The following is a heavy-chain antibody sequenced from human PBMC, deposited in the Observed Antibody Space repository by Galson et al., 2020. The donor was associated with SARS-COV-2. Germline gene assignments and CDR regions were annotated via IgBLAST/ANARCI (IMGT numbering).Heavy chain of an antibody. CDR2: ISSSSSYI. Sequence: GGSLRLSCAASGFTFSSYSMNWVRQAPGKGLEWVSSISSSSSYIYYADSVKGRFTISRDNAKNALYLQMNSLRAEDTAVYYGARVDKATVTTPDYWGQGTLVTVSS. D-gene: IGHD4-17*01. J-gene: IGHJ4*02. CDR1: GFTFSSYS. V-gene: IGHV3-21*01. CDR3: ARVDKATVTTPDY.